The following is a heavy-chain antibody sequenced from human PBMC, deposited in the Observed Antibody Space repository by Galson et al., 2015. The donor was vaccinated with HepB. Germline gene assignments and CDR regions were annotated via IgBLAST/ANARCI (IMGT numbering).Heavy chain of an antibody. Sequence: SLRLSCAASGFTFSSYAMHWVRQAPGKGLEWVAVISYDGSNKYYADSVKGRFTISRDNSKNTLYLQMNSLRAEDTAVYYCVRDGGALYGDSNYFDYWGQGTLVTVSS. CDR3: VRDGGALYGDSNYFDY. J-gene: IGHJ4*02. CDR2: ISYDGSNK. CDR1: GFTFSSYA. V-gene: IGHV3-30-3*01. D-gene: IGHD4-17*01.